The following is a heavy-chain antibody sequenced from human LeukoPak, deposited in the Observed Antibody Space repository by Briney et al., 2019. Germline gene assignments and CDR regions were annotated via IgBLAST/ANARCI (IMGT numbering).Heavy chain of an antibody. CDR3: ARGTCSSSSCYEKIYALDV. Sequence: GGSLRLSCAASGFTFSTYDMPWVPQAPGKDLEWVSALHTPGDTHYAVSVKGRFTISRQDAKNSLYLQMNSLGAGDTAVYYCARGTCSSSSCYEKIYALDVWGQGTMVTVSS. CDR2: LHTPGDT. D-gene: IGHD2-2*01. CDR1: GFTFSTYD. V-gene: IGHV3-13*01. J-gene: IGHJ3*01.